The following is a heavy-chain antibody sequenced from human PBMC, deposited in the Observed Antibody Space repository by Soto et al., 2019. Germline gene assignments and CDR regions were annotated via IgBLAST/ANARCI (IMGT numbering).Heavy chain of an antibody. CDR2: LYDVDGS. J-gene: IGHJ3*01. D-gene: IGHD1-1*01. Sequence: DVQLVEPGGGLIQPGESLRLYCAAFGLTISGKKYVAWVRQAPGKGLGWVSALYDVDGSFYADSVKGRFSTSSESSKTTVYLQMNDLRPDDTAVYYCATWHEREHAYDVWGQGTTVTVS. CDR1: GLTISGKKY. V-gene: IGHV3-53*01. CDR3: ATWHEREHAYDV.